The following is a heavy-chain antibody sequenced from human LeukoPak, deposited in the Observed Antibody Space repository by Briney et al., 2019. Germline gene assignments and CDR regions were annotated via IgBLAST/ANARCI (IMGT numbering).Heavy chain of an antibody. CDR2: IKQDGSEK. J-gene: IGHJ6*02. CDR1: GFTFSSYW. D-gene: IGHD5-18*01. V-gene: IGHV3-7*01. CDR3: ARGSAVDTAMVTYYYYGMDV. Sequence: GGSLRLSCAASGFTFSSYWMSWVRQAPGKGLEWVANIKQDGSEKYYVDSVKGRFTISRDNAKNSLYLQMNSLRAEDTAVYYCARGSAVDTAMVTYYYYGMDVWGQGTTVTVSS.